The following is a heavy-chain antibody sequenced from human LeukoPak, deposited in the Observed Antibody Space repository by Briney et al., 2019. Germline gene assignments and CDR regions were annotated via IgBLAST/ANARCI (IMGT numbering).Heavy chain of an antibody. D-gene: IGHD6-19*01. J-gene: IGHJ4*02. V-gene: IGHV3-23*01. CDR1: GFTFSSYA. Sequence: PGGSLRLSCAASGFTFSSYAMSWVRQAPGKGLEWVSAISGSGGSTYYADSVKGRFTISRDNSKNTLYLQMNSLRAEDTAVYYCAKSGVWAVAGRSHFDYWGQGTLVTVSS. CDR3: AKSGVWAVAGRSHFDY. CDR2: ISGSGGST.